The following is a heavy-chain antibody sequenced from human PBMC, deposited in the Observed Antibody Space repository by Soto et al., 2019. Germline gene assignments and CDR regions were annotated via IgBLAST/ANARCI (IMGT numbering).Heavy chain of an antibody. CDR2: MSPGSGSA. J-gene: IGHJ4*02. V-gene: IGHV1-8*01. D-gene: IGHD2-2*01. CDR3: ARGGDAGVDF. Sequence: QVQLVQSGAEVKELGASVKVSCQASGYSFTSLDINWMRQATGQGLEWMGWMSPGSGSAGYAQKFEGTVPLTRDTSRGTAYMELSSLRSEDTAVYYCARGGDAGVDFWGKGTLVTV. CDR1: GYSFTSLD.